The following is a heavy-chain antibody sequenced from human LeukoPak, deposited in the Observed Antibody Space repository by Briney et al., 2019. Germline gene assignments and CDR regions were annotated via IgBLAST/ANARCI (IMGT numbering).Heavy chain of an antibody. J-gene: IGHJ4*02. CDR1: GFTFSSYA. CDR3: AKGKGDYRVGSVSADY. V-gene: IGHV3-23*01. D-gene: IGHD2-21*01. CDR2: MTGSGATT. Sequence: GASLSLSCAASGFTFSSYAMSWVRQAPGQGLEWVSSMTGSGATTYYADSVKGRFTISKDNSKNTLYLQINSLRAEDTGVYYCAKGKGDYRVGSVSADYWGQGTLVTVSS.